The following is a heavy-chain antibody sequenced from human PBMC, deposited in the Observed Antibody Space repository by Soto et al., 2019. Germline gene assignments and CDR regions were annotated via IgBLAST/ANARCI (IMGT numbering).Heavy chain of an antibody. J-gene: IGHJ5*01. V-gene: IGHV4-34*01. CDR2: INHSGRV. D-gene: IGHD3-10*01. CDR1: GGSFSGHS. Sequence: SETLSLTCAVYGGSFSGHSWTWIRQSPGKGLEWIGDINHSGRVNYSPSLKSRVTISLDTSKNQFSLTLSAVTAADTAMYYCSPRAYHTNVYYRFDPWGQGTLDTVSS. CDR3: SPRAYHTNVYYRFDP.